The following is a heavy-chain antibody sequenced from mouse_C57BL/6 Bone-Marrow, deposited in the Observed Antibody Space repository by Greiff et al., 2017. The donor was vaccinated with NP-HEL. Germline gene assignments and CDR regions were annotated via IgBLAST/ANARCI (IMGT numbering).Heavy chain of an antibody. D-gene: IGHD3-2*02. CDR3: ARSGDPYYAMDY. V-gene: IGHV1-63*01. J-gene: IGHJ4*01. Sequence: QVQLQQSGAELVRPGTSVKMSCKASGYTFTNYWIGWAKQRPGHGLEWIGDIYPGGGYTNYNEKFKGKATLTADKSSSTAYMQFSSLTSEDSAVYFCARSGDPYYAMDYWGQGTSVTVSS. CDR2: IYPGGGYT. CDR1: GYTFTNYW.